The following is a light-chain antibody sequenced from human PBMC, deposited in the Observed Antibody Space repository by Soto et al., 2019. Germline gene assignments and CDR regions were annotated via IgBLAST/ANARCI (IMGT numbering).Light chain of an antibody. CDR3: QQYGSSPPT. CDR1: QSISRY. J-gene: IGKJ1*01. V-gene: IGKV3-20*01. Sequence: IVLTQSPGTLSLSPGERTTLSCGASQSISRYLAWYQQKPGQGPRLLIYGASSRATGTPDRFSGSGSGTDFTLTINRLEHEDFALYYCQQYGSSPPTFGQGTKVDIK. CDR2: GAS.